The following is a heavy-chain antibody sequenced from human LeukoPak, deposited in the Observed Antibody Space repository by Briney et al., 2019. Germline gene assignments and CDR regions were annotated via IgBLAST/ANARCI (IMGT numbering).Heavy chain of an antibody. CDR1: GFTFSGSA. CDR2: IRSKANSYAT. CDR3: TSRGYSYGSPSYYFDY. V-gene: IGHV3-73*01. J-gene: IGHJ4*02. D-gene: IGHD5-18*01. Sequence: GGSLRLSCAASGFTFSGSAMHWVRQASGKGLEWVGRIRSKANSYATAYAASVKGRFTISRDDSKNTAYLQMNSLKTEDTAVYYCTSRGYSYGSPSYYFDYWGQGTLVIVSS.